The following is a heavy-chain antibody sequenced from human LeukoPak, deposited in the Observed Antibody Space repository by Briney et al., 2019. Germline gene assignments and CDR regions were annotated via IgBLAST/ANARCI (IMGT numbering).Heavy chain of an antibody. J-gene: IGHJ4*02. D-gene: IGHD3-16*01. CDR1: GYTFTTYN. CDR3: AKTPPGGDVDH. Sequence: ASVKVSCKASGYTFTTYNINWVRQAPGQGLEWLGWINPNSGDTGYAQKFQGRVTLTRNTPLSTAYMELSSLRSEDTAVYYCAKTPPGGDVDHWGEGTLVTVSS. V-gene: IGHV1-8*03. CDR2: INPNSGDT.